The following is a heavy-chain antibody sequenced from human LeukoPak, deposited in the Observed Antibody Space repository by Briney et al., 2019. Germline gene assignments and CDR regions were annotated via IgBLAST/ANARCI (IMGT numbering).Heavy chain of an antibody. D-gene: IGHD1-26*01. CDR1: GFPFSSYA. Sequence: PGGSLRLSCTASGFPFSSYAMRWVRQAPGKGLEWVSAISGSGGSTYYADSVKGRFTISRDNSKNTLYLQMNSLRAEDTAVYYCAILPIYGGPPSLFPLWGQGTLVTVSS. V-gene: IGHV3-23*01. CDR2: ISGSGGST. CDR3: AILPIYGGPPSLFPL. J-gene: IGHJ1*01.